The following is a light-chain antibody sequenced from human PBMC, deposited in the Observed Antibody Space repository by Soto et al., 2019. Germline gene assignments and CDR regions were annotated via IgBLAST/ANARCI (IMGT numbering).Light chain of an antibody. Sequence: DIQLTQSPSFLSASVGDRVTITCRASQDINTYLAWYQQKPGKAPKLLIFAASTLQNGVPSRFSGRGSGTEFTVTITSLPPEDFATYYCQQRKCYPVTCGQGTRLEIK. CDR3: QQRKCYPVT. J-gene: IGKJ5*01. CDR1: QDINTY. CDR2: AAS. V-gene: IGKV1-9*01.